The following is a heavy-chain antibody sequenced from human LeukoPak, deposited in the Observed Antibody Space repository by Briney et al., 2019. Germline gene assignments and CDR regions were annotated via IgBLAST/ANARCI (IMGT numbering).Heavy chain of an antibody. CDR2: INSDGSST. V-gene: IGHV3-74*01. CDR3: ARVQRSYSSGWFPPYAFDY. J-gene: IGHJ4*02. D-gene: IGHD6-19*01. Sequence: PGGSLRLSCAASGFTFSSYWMHWVRQAPGKGLVWVSRINSDGSSTSYADSVKGRFTISRDNSKNTLYLQMNSLRAEDTAVYYCARVQRSYSSGWFPPYAFDYWGQGTLVTVSS. CDR1: GFTFSSYW.